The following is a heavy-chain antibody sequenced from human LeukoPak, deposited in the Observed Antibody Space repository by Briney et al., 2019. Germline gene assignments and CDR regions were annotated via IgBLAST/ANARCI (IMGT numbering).Heavy chain of an antibody. J-gene: IGHJ4*02. CDR3: ARELSQIVWGGLDY. CDR2: ISGSGGST. CDR1: GFTFSSYA. Sequence: PGGSLRLSCAASGFTFSSYAMSWVRQAPGKGLEWVSAISGSGGSTYYADSVKGRFTISRDNSKSTVFLQMNSLRVEDTAVYYCARELSQIVWGGLDYGGQGTLVSVSP. D-gene: IGHD2-21*01. V-gene: IGHV3-23*01.